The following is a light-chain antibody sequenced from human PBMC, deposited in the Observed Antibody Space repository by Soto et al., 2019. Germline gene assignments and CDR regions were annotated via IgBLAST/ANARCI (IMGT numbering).Light chain of an antibody. V-gene: IGKV3-11*01. CDR2: DAS. CDR1: QSVSTY. CDR3: QQRSNWL. J-gene: IGKJ4*01. Sequence: IVLTQSPATLSLSPGERATLSCRASQSVSTYLTWYQQKPGQAPRLLIYDASNRATGIPARFSGSGSGTDFTLTISSLEPEDFAVYYCQQRSNWLFGGGTKVDIK.